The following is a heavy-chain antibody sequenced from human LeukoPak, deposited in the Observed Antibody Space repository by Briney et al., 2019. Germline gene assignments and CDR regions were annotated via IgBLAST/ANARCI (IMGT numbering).Heavy chain of an antibody. D-gene: IGHD3-3*01. Sequence: VGSLRLSCAASGFTFSNAWMSWVRQAPGKGLECVCRIKSKTDGGTTDYAAPVKGRFTISRDDSKNTLYLQMNSPKTEDTAVYYCTTDPDSTYYDFWSGYSPIECWGQGALVT. CDR1: GFTFSNAW. CDR3: TTDPDSTYYDFWSGYSPIEC. J-gene: IGHJ4*02. V-gene: IGHV3-15*01. CDR2: IKSKTDGGTT.